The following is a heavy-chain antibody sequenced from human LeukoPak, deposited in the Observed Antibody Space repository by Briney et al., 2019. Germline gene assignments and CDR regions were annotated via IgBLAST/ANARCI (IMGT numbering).Heavy chain of an antibody. V-gene: IGHV3-21*01. Sequence: GGSLRLSCEASGFTFSAYAMTWVRQAPGKGLEWVSSISSSSSYIYYADSVKGRFTISRDNAKNSLYLQMNSLRAEDTAVYYCARDRVSDQGYWGQGTLVTVSS. CDR3: ARDRVSDQGY. J-gene: IGHJ4*02. D-gene: IGHD2-2*01. CDR1: GFTFSAYA. CDR2: ISSSSSYI.